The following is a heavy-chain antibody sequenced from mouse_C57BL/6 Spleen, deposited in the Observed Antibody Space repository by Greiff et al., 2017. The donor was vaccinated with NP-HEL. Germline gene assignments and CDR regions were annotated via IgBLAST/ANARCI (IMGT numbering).Heavy chain of an antibody. J-gene: IGHJ1*03. D-gene: IGHD2-3*01. V-gene: IGHV5-12*01. CDR2: ISNGGGST. Sequence: VMLVESGGGLVQPGGSLKLSCAASGFTFSDYYMYWVRQTPEKRLEWVAYISNGGGSTYYPDTVKGRFTISRDNAKNPLYLQMSRLKSEDTAMYYCARQGGYDYGYFDVWGTGTTVTVSS. CDR3: ARQGGYDYGYFDV. CDR1: GFTFSDYY.